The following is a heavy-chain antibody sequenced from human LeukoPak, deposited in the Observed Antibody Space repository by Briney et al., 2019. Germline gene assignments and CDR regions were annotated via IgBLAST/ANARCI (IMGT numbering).Heavy chain of an antibody. D-gene: IGHD5-18*01. Sequence: GESLRISCKASGYSFTNYWITWVRQMPGKGLEWMGTIDPSDSYTNYSPSFQGHVSISADKSISTAYLQWSSLKASDTAMYYCATYSYGLNWFDPWGQGTLVTVSS. CDR1: GYSFTNYW. J-gene: IGHJ5*02. V-gene: IGHV5-10-1*01. CDR3: ATYSYGLNWFDP. CDR2: IDPSDSYT.